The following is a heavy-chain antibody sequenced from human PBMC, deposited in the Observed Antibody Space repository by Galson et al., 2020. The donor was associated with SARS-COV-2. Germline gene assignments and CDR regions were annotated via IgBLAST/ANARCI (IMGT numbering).Heavy chain of an antibody. V-gene: IGHV1-18*01. D-gene: IGHD3-3*01. Sequence: ASVKVSCKTSGYTFTSNVITWVRQAPGQGLEWMGWISAYNGNTNYAQKLQGRVTMTTDTSTSTAYMELRSLRSDDTAVYYCARQHVLRFFGVMSGPYFIDYWGQGTLVTVSS. CDR3: ARQHVLRFFGVMSGPYFIDY. CDR1: GYTFTSNV. CDR2: ISAYNGNT. J-gene: IGHJ4*02.